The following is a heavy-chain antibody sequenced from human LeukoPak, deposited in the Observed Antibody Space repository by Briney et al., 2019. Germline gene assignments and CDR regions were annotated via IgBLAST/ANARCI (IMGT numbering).Heavy chain of an antibody. J-gene: IGHJ4*02. CDR3: ARRYCSSTSCHYFDD. D-gene: IGHD2-2*01. CDR2: MNPNSGNT. Sequence: ASVKVSCKASGYTFTSYYMHWVRQATGQGLEWMGWMNPNSGNTGYAQKFQGRVTMTRNTSISTAYMELSSLRSEDTAVYYCARRYCSSTSCHYFDDWGQGTLVTVSS. CDR1: GYTFTSYY. V-gene: IGHV1-8*02.